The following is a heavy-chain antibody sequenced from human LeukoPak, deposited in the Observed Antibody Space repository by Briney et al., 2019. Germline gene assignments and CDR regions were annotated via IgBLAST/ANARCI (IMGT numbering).Heavy chain of an antibody. CDR2: SKNKANGATI. V-gene: IGHV3-72*01. Sequence: GGSLRLSCAASGFTFSSYSMNWVRQAPGKGLGWVGRSKNKANGATIQYAASVKGRFTISRDDSKNSLYLQMNSLKTEDTAVYYCARVTWGAFDIWGQGTMVTVSS. J-gene: IGHJ3*02. CDR1: GFTFSSYS. CDR3: ARVTWGAFDI. D-gene: IGHD7-27*01.